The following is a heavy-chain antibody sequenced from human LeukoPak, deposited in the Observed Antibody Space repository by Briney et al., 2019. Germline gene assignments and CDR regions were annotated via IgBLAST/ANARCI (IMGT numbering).Heavy chain of an antibody. CDR1: GFTFSSYS. CDR3: AIDAWDLPLNAFDH. Sequence: GGCLRLSCAASGFTFSSYSMNWVRQAPGKGLEWVSYISTDSDSIYYADSVKGRFTVSRDNAKNSLYLQMNSLRDEDTAVYYCAIDAWDLPLNAFDHWGQGTMVTVSS. V-gene: IGHV3-48*02. CDR2: ISTDSDSI. J-gene: IGHJ3*01. D-gene: IGHD1-26*01.